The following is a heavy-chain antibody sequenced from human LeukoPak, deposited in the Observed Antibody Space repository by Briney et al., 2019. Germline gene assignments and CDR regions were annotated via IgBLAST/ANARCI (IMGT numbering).Heavy chain of an antibody. CDR3: AKDVGYYGSGSWSLPHQLTYYYGMDV. Sequence: SLRHSCAASGSTFEYYAMHWVRQAPGKGLEGVSGINWNNSSIAYAASATGRFTISRENAKNSLYLQMNSLRGEDTALYYCAKDVGYYGSGSWSLPHQLTYYYGMDVWGQGPTVTVSS. D-gene: IGHD3-10*01. V-gene: IGHV3-9*01. J-gene: IGHJ6*02. CDR1: GSTFEYYA. CDR2: INWNNSSI.